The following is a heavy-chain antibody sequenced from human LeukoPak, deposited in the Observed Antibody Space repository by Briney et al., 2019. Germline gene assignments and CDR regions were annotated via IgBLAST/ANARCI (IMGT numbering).Heavy chain of an antibody. D-gene: IGHD2-15*01. CDR1: GYTFTGSY. CDR2: INPNSGGT. J-gene: IGHJ4*02. V-gene: IGHV1-2*02. Sequence: GASVKVSCKASGYTFTGSYMHWVRQAPGQGLEWMGWINPNSGGTNYAQKFQGRVTMTRDTSMSTTYMELSGLRSDDTAVYYCSRDSGYCSGGSCWYFDFWGQGTLVTVSA. CDR3: SRDSGYCSGGSCWYFDF.